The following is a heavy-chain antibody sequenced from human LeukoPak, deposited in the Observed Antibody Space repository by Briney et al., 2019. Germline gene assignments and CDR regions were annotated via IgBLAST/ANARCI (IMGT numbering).Heavy chain of an antibody. Sequence: SGTLSLTCALSGGSINSRSWWSWVRQSPGKGLEWIGEIHHSGSTNYNPSLKSRVTISVDESKNQFSLKLSSVTAADTAIYSCACSSGYYNLYSFDYWGQGTLVTVSS. V-gene: IGHV4-4*02. CDR1: GGSINSRSW. CDR3: ACSSGYYNLYSFDY. CDR2: IHHSGST. D-gene: IGHD3-22*01. J-gene: IGHJ4*02.